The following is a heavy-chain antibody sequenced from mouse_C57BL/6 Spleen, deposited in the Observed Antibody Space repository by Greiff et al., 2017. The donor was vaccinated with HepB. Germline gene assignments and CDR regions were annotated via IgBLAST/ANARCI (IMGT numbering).Heavy chain of an antibody. V-gene: IGHV1-69*01. CDR1: GYTFTSYW. CDR3: ARSEIYYGNYDYFDY. Sequence: QVQLKQPGAELVMPGASVKLSCKASGYTFTSYWMHWVKQRPGQGLEWIGEIDPSDSYTNYNQKFKGKSTLTVDKSSSTAYMQLSSLTSEDSAVYYCARSEIYYGNYDYFDYWGQGTTLTVSS. D-gene: IGHD2-1*01. J-gene: IGHJ2*01. CDR2: IDPSDSYT.